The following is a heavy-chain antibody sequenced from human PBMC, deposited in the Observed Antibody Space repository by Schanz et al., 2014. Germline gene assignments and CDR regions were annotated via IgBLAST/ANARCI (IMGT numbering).Heavy chain of an antibody. CDR1: GFTFSDYY. CDR2: IKQHGNEK. J-gene: IGHJ4*02. Sequence: VQLVESGGGLVKPGGSLRLSCAASGFTFSDYYMSWVRQAPGKGLEWVANIKQHGNEKYYVDSVKGRFTISRDNAKNSLYLQMNSLRAEDTAVYYCARANYRRKINFDYWGRGTLVTVSS. D-gene: IGHD3-10*01. CDR3: ARANYRRKINFDY. V-gene: IGHV3-7*05.